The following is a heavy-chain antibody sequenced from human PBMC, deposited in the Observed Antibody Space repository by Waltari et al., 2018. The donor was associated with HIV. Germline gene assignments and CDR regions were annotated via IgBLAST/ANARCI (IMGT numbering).Heavy chain of an antibody. Sequence: EVQLMESGGGLVQSGGSLRLSCAASGFTFTNYWMSWVRQTPENGLEWVAYIKDDGSEKYYMGSVKGRFTISRDNAKNSMFLQMNSLRAEDTAVYYCARIGTFPHNYAIDFWGQGTTVTVSS. V-gene: IGHV3-7*01. CDR3: ARIGTFPHNYAIDF. J-gene: IGHJ6*02. CDR1: GFTFTNYW. D-gene: IGHD1-26*01. CDR2: IKDDGSEK.